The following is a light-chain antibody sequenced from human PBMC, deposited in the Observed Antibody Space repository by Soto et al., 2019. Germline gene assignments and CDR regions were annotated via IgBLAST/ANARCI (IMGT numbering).Light chain of an antibody. CDR1: QSVTSNF. V-gene: IGKV3-20*01. J-gene: IGKJ2*01. CDR2: GAS. CDR3: QQYGNSPQA. Sequence: ETVLTQSPGTLSLSPGERATLSCRASQSVTSNFLARYQQKPGQAPRLLIYGASSRATGIPDRFSGSGSGTDFTLTISRLEPEDFAVYFCQQYGNSPQAFGQGTKLEIK.